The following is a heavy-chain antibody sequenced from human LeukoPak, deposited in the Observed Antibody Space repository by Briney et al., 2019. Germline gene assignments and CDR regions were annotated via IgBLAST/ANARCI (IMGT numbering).Heavy chain of an antibody. Sequence: HPGGSLRLSCAASGFTFSSYAMHWVRQAPGKGLEWVAVISYDGSNKYYADSVKGRFTISRDNSKNTLYLQMNSLRAEDTAVYYCARDKRVCTNGVCLTRYNWFDPWGQGTLVTVSS. CDR2: ISYDGSNK. V-gene: IGHV3-30*04. CDR1: GFTFSSYA. D-gene: IGHD2-8*01. J-gene: IGHJ5*02. CDR3: ARDKRVCTNGVCLTRYNWFDP.